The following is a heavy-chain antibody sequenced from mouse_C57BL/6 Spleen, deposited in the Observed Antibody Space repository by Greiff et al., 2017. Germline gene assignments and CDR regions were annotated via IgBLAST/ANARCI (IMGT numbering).Heavy chain of an antibody. J-gene: IGHJ4*01. CDR2: INPGSGGT. Sequence: QVQLQQSGAELVRPGTSVKVSCKASGYAFTNYLIEWVKQRPGQGLEWIGVINPGSGGTNYNEKFKGKATLTADKSSSTAYMQLSSLTSEDSAVYFCARSELRFYAMDYWGQGTSVTVSS. CDR1: GYAFTNYL. D-gene: IGHD1-1*01. V-gene: IGHV1-54*01. CDR3: ARSELRFYAMDY.